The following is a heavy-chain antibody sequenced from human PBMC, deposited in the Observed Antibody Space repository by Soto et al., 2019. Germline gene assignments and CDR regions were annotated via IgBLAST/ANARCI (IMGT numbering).Heavy chain of an antibody. CDR2: IIPIFGTA. J-gene: IGHJ4*02. D-gene: IGHD1-26*01. CDR3: ARVTSGATQSFDY. V-gene: IGHV1-69*13. Sequence: SVKVSCKASGGTFSSYAISWVRQAPGQGLEWMGGIIPIFGTANYAQKFQGRVTITADESTSTAYMELSSLRSEDTAVYYCARVTSGATQSFDYWVQGTLVTVSA. CDR1: GGTFSSYA.